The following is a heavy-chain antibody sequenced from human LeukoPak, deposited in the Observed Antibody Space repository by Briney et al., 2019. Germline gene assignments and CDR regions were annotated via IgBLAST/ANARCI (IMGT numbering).Heavy chain of an antibody. Sequence: GGSLRLSCAASGFTVSSNYMSWVRQAPGKGLEWVSVIYSGGSTYYADSVKGRSTISRDNSKNTLYLQMNSLRAEDTAVYYCARVSTVTAYDYWGQGTLVTVSS. CDR2: IYSGGST. J-gene: IGHJ4*02. CDR3: ARVSTVTAYDY. CDR1: GFTVSSNY. V-gene: IGHV3-66*01. D-gene: IGHD4-17*01.